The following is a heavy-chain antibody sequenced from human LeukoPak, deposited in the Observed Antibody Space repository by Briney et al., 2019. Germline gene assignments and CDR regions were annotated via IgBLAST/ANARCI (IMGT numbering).Heavy chain of an antibody. D-gene: IGHD6-13*01. CDR1: GFTFSSYN. CDR2: ISSSSSYI. J-gene: IGHJ4*02. V-gene: IGHV3-21*01. Sequence: GGSLRLSCAASGFTFSSYNMNWVRQAPGKGLEWVSSISSSSSYIYYADSVKGRFTISRDNAENSLHLQMNSLRAEDTAVYYCARGYSSSWYYFDYWGQGTLVTVSS. CDR3: ARGYSSSWYYFDY.